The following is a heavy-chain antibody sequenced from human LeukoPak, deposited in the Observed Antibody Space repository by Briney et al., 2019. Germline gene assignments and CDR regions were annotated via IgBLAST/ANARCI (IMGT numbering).Heavy chain of an antibody. CDR3: TTGAGDYGNDY. J-gene: IGHJ4*02. Sequence: GGSLRLSCAASGFTFSNAWMSWVRQAPGKGLEWVGRIKSITDGGTTDYAAPVKGRFTISRDDSKNTLSLQMNSLKTEDTAVYYCTTGAGDYGNDYWGQGTLVTVSS. D-gene: IGHD4-17*01. CDR1: GFTFSNAW. CDR2: IKSITDGGTT. V-gene: IGHV3-15*01.